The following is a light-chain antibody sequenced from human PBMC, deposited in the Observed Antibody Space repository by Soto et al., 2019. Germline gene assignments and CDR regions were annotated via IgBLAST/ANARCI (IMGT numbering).Light chain of an antibody. CDR2: GAS. CDR3: QQYGSSPPRT. J-gene: IGKJ1*01. CDR1: QTVSNDF. V-gene: IGKV3-20*01. Sequence: ENVFKQSSGILSLSLGLSSTLSCTVSQTVSNDFLAWYQQKPGQAPRLLIYGASTRATDVPDRFSGSGSGADFTLSISRLEPEDFAVYYCQQYGSSPPRTFGQGTKVDIK.